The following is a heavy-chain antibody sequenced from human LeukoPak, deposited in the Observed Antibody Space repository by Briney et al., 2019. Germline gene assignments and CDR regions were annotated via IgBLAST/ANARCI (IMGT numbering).Heavy chain of an antibody. CDR2: FDPEDGET. CDR3: ATSLTIFGVVIY. V-gene: IGHV1-24*01. Sequence: ASVTVSCTVSGYTLTELSMHGVRQAPGKGLEWMGGFDPEDGETIYAQKFQGRVTMTEDTSTDTAYMELSSLRSEDTAVYYCATSLTIFGVVIYWGQGTLVTVSS. J-gene: IGHJ4*02. CDR1: GYTLTELS. D-gene: IGHD3-3*01.